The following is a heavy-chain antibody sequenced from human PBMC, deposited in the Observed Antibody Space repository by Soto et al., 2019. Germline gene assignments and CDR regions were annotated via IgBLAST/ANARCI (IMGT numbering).Heavy chain of an antibody. Sequence: EVQVLESGGGLVQPGGSLRLSCEGSGFTVSSHAMTWIRQAPGKGPEWVSTITADGGTYYADSVKGRFAMSRDTSERTLYLQVNCLGAEATAAYYCAPHVSCSGGSCQYDAFAIRGQGTMVTVSS. CDR3: APHVSCSGGSCQYDAFAI. V-gene: IGHV3-23*01. J-gene: IGHJ3*02. CDR1: GFTVSSHA. D-gene: IGHD2-15*01. CDR2: ITADGGT.